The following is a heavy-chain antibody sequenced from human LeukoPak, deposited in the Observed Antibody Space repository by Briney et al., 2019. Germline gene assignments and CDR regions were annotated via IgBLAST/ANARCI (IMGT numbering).Heavy chain of an antibody. V-gene: IGHV1-18*01. Sequence: ASVKVSCKASGYTFIDCFIHWVRQTPGQGLEWMGWISAYNGNTNYAQKLQGRVTMTTDTSTSTAYMELRSLRSDDTAVYYCARVSAVVTYYFDYWGQGTLVTVSS. J-gene: IGHJ4*02. CDR2: ISAYNGNT. CDR1: GYTFIDCF. CDR3: ARVSAVVTYYFDY. D-gene: IGHD4-23*01.